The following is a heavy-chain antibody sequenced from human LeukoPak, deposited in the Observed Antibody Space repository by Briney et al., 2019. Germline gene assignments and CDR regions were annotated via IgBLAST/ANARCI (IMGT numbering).Heavy chain of an antibody. V-gene: IGHV3-21*01. CDR2: ISSSSSYI. Sequence: GGSLRLSCAASGFTFSSYSMNWVRQAPGKGLEWVSSISSSSSYIYYTDSVKGRFTISRDNAKNSLYLQMNSLRAEDTAVYCCARSGGVAADFDYWGQGTLVTVSS. CDR1: GFTFSSYS. CDR3: ARSGGVAADFDY. J-gene: IGHJ4*02. D-gene: IGHD6-19*01.